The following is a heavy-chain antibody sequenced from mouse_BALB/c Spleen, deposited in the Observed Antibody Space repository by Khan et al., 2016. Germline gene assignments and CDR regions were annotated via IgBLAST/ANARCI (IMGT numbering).Heavy chain of an antibody. Sequence: EVALVESGGGLVQPGGSLRLSCATSGFTFTDYYMSWVRQPPGKALEWLGFIRNKDNGYTTEYSASVKGRFTISRDHSQSILYLQMNTQIAEDSATDYCARDRGRLRGAMDYWGQGTSVTVSS. V-gene: IGHV7-3*02. J-gene: IGHJ4*01. CDR2: IRNKDNGYTT. CDR1: GFTFTDYY. CDR3: ARDRGRLRGAMDY. D-gene: IGHD2-4*01.